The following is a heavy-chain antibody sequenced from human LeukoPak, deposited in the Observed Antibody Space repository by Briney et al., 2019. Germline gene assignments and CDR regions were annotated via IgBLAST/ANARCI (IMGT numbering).Heavy chain of an antibody. J-gene: IGHJ4*02. CDR3: AKGNTYYYGSGSYSVLDY. D-gene: IGHD3-10*01. CDR1: GFSFSNYA. V-gene: IGHV3-23*01. Sequence: PGGSLRLSCAASGFSFSNYAMSWVRQAPGKGLEWVSSISGSGDYTYYADSEKGRITISRDNSKNTLYLQMNSLRAEDTAVYYCAKGNTYYYGSGSYSVLDYWGQGTLVTVSS. CDR2: ISGSGDYT.